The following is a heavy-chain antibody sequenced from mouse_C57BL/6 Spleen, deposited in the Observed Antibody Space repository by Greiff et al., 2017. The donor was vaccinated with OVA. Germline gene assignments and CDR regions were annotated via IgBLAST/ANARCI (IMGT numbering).Heavy chain of an antibody. Sequence: EVKVEESGPGLVKPSQSLSLTCSVTGYSITSGYYWNWIRQFPGNKLEWMGYISYDGSNNYNPSLKNRISITRDTSKNQFFLKLNSVTTEDTATYYCARESNYDAYWGQGTLVTVSA. D-gene: IGHD2-5*01. CDR1: GYSITSGYY. CDR2: ISYDGSN. CDR3: ARESNYDAY. J-gene: IGHJ3*01. V-gene: IGHV3-6*01.